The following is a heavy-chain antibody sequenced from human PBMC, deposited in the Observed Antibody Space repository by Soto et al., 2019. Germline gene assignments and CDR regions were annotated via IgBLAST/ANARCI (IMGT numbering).Heavy chain of an antibody. CDR1: GGSISSYY. Sequence: SETLSLTCTVSGGSISSYYWSWVRQPPGKGLEWIGYIYYSGSTNYNPSLKSRVTISVDTSKNQFSLKLSSVTAADTAVYYCARADYGDYLYYFDYWDQGTLVTV. CDR3: ARADYGDYLYYFDY. D-gene: IGHD4-17*01. J-gene: IGHJ4*02. CDR2: IYYSGST. V-gene: IGHV4-59*01.